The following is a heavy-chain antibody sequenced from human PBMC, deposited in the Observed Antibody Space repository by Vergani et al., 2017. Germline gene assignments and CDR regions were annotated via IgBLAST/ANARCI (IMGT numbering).Heavy chain of an antibody. CDR2: INSDGDST. CDR3: ARVGSGYDRYYYYYYMDV. Sequence: VQLVESGGGLVQPGGSLRLSCTASGFTFSNYWMQWVRQAPGKGLMWVSRINSDGDSTSYADSVKGRFTISRDNAKNTLYLQMDSLRAEDTAVYYCARVGSGYDRYYYYYYMDVWGKGTTVTVSS. V-gene: IGHV3-74*01. J-gene: IGHJ6*03. CDR1: GFTFSNYW. D-gene: IGHD5-12*01.